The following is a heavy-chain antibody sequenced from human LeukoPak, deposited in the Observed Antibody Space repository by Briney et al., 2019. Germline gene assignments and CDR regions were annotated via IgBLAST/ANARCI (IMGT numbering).Heavy chain of an antibody. CDR3: ARDGRTTVYDY. CDR2: INPSGGST. CDR1: GYTFTSYY. Sequence: GASVKVSCKASGYTFTSYYMHWVRQAPRQGLEWMGIINPSGGSTSCAQKFQGRLTMTRDTSTSTVYMELSSLRSEDTPVYYCARDGRTTVYDYWGQGTLVTVSS. V-gene: IGHV1-46*01. D-gene: IGHD4-17*01. J-gene: IGHJ4*02.